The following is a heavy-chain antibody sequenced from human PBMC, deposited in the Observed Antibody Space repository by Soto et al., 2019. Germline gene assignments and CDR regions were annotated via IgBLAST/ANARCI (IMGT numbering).Heavy chain of an antibody. Sequence: EVQLLESGGGLVQPGGSLRLSCAASGFTFSSYAMSWVRQAPGKGLEWVSAISGSGGSTYYADSVKGRCTIARDNSKNTRNLQMNSLKPEDTAVYYCAKFPTIRFLEWLSPEVDAFDTWGKGTMVTVSS. V-gene: IGHV3-23*01. J-gene: IGHJ3*02. CDR1: GFTFSSYA. D-gene: IGHD3-3*01. CDR3: AKFPTIRFLEWLSPEVDAFDT. CDR2: ISGSGGST.